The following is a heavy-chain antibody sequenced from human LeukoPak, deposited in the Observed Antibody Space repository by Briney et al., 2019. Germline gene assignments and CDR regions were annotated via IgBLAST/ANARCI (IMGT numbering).Heavy chain of an antibody. CDR3: AKTTVTTVPLYYFDF. Sequence: GEALKISCQGSGYSFPSCWIGWVRQMPGQGLEWMGIIYPGDFDTRYSPSFQGQVTISADKSISTAYLQWSSLKASDTAMCYCAKTTVTTVPLYYFDFWGQGTLVTVSS. J-gene: IGHJ4*02. V-gene: IGHV5-51*01. CDR2: IYPGDFDT. CDR1: GYSFPSCW. D-gene: IGHD4-17*01.